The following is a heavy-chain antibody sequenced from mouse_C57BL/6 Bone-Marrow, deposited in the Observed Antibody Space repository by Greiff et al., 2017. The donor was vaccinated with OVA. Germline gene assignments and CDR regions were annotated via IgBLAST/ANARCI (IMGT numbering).Heavy chain of an antibody. CDR3: VNPQLGRGAMDY. D-gene: IGHD4-1*02. CDR2: IHPSDSDT. J-gene: IGHJ4*01. Sequence: VKLMESGAELVKPGASVKVSCKASGYTFTSYWMHRVKQRPGQGLEWIGRIHPSDSDTNYNQKFKGKATLTVDKSSSTAYMQLSSLTSEDSAVYYCVNPQLGRGAMDYWGQGTSVTVSS. CDR1: GYTFTSYW. V-gene: IGHV1-74*01.